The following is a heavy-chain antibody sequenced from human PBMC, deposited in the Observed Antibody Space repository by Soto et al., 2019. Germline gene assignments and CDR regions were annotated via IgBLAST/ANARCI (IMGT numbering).Heavy chain of an antibody. D-gene: IGHD2-2*02. V-gene: IGHV5-10-1*01. CDR2: IDPSDSYT. CDR1: GYSFTSYW. J-gene: IGHJ5*02. Sequence: GESLKISCKGSGYSFTSYWISWVRQMPGKGLEWMGRIDPSDSYTNYSPSFQGHVTISADKSISTAYLQWSSLKPSDTAMYYCARESRYCSSTSCYTGWFDPWGQGTLVTVSS. CDR3: ARESRYCSSTSCYTGWFDP.